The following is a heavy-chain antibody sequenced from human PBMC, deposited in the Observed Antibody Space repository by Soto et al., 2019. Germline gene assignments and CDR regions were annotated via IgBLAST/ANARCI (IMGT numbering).Heavy chain of an antibody. CDR1: GYTFTMYG. V-gene: IGHV1-18*01. J-gene: IGHJ4*02. Sequence: QGQLVQSGAEVKKPGASVKVSCKASGYTFTMYGITWVRKAPGQGLEWMGWSSAYNGKTDYAEKFQGRVAMTTDSSTTTAYMELRSLRSDDTAVYYCARLHRYGDHPPDYWGQGTPVIVSS. CDR3: ARLHRYGDHPPDY. CDR2: SSAYNGKT. D-gene: IGHD4-17*01.